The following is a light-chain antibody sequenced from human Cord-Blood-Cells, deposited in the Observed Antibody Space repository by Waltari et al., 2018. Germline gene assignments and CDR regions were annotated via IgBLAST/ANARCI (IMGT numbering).Light chain of an antibody. CDR2: EVS. CDR1: SSDVGGYNY. V-gene: IGLV2-14*01. J-gene: IGLJ1*01. CDR3: SSYTSSSTLV. Sequence: QSALTQPASVPGSPGQSITISFTGTSSDVGGYNYVSWYQQHPGQAPKLMIYEVSNRPSGVSNRFSGSESGNTASLTISGLQAEDEADYYCSSYTSSSTLVFGTGTKVTVL.